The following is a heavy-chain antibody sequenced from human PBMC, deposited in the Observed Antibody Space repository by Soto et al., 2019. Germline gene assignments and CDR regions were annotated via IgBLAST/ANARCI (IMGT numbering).Heavy chain of an antibody. Sequence: GGSLRLSCAASGFTFSTYDMHWVRQATGEGLEWVSSIGTAGDTYFPGSVKGRFTISREDANNSLYLQLNSLTAGETAVYYCSRGKSRIVAAPSSSMDVWGTGTSVTVSS. CDR2: IGTAGDT. V-gene: IGHV3-13*01. D-gene: IGHD2-2*01. J-gene: IGHJ6*03. CDR3: SRGKSRIVAAPSSSMDV. CDR1: GFTFSTYD.